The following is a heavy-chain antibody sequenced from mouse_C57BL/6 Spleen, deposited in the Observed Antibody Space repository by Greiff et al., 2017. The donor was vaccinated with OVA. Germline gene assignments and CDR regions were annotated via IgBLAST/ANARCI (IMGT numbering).Heavy chain of an antibody. CDR3: ARRGWFSMDY. Sequence: QVQLKQSGPELVKPGASVKISCKASGYAFSSSWMNWVKQRPGKGLEWIGRIYPGDGDTNYNGKFKGKATLTADKSSSTAYMQLSSLTSEDSAVYFCARRGWFSMDYWGQGTSVTVSS. J-gene: IGHJ4*01. CDR2: IYPGDGDT. CDR1: GYAFSSSW. D-gene: IGHD2-3*01. V-gene: IGHV1-82*01.